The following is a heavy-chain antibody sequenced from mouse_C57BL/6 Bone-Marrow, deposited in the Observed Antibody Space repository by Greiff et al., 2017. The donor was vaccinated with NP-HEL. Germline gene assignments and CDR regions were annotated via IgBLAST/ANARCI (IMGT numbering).Heavy chain of an antibody. CDR3: ARWGAPSPLWYFDV. CDR1: GYTFTDYY. CDR2: INPYNGGT. Sequence: EVQLQQSGPVLVKPGASVKMSCKASGYTFTDYYMNWVKQSHGKSLEWIGVINPYNGGTSYNQKFKGKATLTVDKSSSTAYMELNSLTSEDSAVYYCARWGAPSPLWYFDVWGTGTTVTVSS. V-gene: IGHV1-19*01. J-gene: IGHJ1*03.